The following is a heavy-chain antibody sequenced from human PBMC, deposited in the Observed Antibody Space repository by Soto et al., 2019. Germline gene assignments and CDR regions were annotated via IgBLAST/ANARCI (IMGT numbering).Heavy chain of an antibody. Sequence: QVQLVQSGAEVKKPGASVKVSCKVSGYTLTELSMHWVRQAPGKGREWMGGFDPEDGETIYAQKFQGRVTMTEDTATDTAYKELSSLRSEDTDVYYCATELDIVVVPAAGVGGGDFDYWGQGTLVTVSS. CDR1: GYTLTELS. D-gene: IGHD2-2*03. CDR2: FDPEDGET. J-gene: IGHJ4*02. V-gene: IGHV1-24*01. CDR3: ATELDIVVVPAAGVGGGDFDY.